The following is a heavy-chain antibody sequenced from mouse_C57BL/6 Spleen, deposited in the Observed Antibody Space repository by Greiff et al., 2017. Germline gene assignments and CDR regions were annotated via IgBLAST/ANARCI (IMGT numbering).Heavy chain of an antibody. CDR3: ARDYGSSLYAMDY. D-gene: IGHD1-1*01. CDR2: INPSSGYT. CDR1: GYTFTSYT. V-gene: IGHV1-4*01. J-gene: IGHJ4*01. Sequence: QVQLQQSGAELARPGASVKMSCKASGYTFTSYTMHWVKQRPGQGLEWIGYINPSSGYTKYNHKFKDKATLTADKSSSTAYMQLSSLTSEDSAVYYCARDYGSSLYAMDYWGQGTSVTVSS.